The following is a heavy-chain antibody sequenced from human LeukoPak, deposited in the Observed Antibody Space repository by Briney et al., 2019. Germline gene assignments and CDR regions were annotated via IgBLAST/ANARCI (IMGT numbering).Heavy chain of an antibody. J-gene: IGHJ4*02. D-gene: IGHD1-14*01. CDR1: GGSISSYY. Sequence: SETLSLTCTVSGGSISSYYWSWIRQPAGKGLEWIGYIYYSGTTNYNPSLRSRVTISVDTSKNQFSLKLSSVTAADTAVYYCARVESAAGLDYWGQGTLVTVSS. CDR3: ARVESAAGLDY. V-gene: IGHV4-59*01. CDR2: IYYSGTT.